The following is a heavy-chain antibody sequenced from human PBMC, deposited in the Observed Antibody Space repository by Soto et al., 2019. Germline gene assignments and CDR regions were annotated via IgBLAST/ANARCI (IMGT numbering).Heavy chain of an antibody. D-gene: IGHD6-6*01. CDR3: ASPYSSSSAGLFDY. CDR2: IIPILGIA. CDR1: GGTFSSYT. V-gene: IGHV1-69*02. Sequence: QVQLVQSGAEVKKPGSSVKVSCKASGGTFSSYTISWVRQAPGQGLEWMGRIIPILGIANYAQKVQGRVTITADKSTSTAYMELSSLRSEDTAVYYWASPYSSSSAGLFDYWGQGTLVTVSS. J-gene: IGHJ4*02.